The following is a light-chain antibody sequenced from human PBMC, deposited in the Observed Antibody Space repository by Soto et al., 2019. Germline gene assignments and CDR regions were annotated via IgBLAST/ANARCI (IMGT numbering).Light chain of an antibody. CDR2: DDR. V-gene: IGLV3-21*02. CDR3: QVWDSSSEYV. J-gene: IGLJ1*01. CDR1: NIGSKG. Sequence: SYELTQPPSVSVAPGQTARITCGGSNIGSKGVHWYQQKPGLAPVLVVFDDRDRPSGIPERFSGSNSGNTATLTISRVEAGDEADYYCQVWDSSSEYVFGSGTKSPS.